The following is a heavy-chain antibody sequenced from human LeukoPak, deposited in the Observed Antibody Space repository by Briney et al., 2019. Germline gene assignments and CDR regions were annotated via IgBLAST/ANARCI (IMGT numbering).Heavy chain of an antibody. V-gene: IGHV4-59*01. D-gene: IGHD3-10*01. CDR2: IYYSGSN. CDR1: GGSISSYY. J-gene: IGHJ6*02. Sequence: SETLSLTCTVSGGSISSYYWSWIRQPPGKGLEWIGYIYYSGSNNYNPSLKRRVTISVDTSKNQFSLKLSSATAADTAVYYCARTALWFGEISRTNYYYYGMDVWGQGTTVTVSS. CDR3: ARTALWFGEISRTNYYYYGMDV.